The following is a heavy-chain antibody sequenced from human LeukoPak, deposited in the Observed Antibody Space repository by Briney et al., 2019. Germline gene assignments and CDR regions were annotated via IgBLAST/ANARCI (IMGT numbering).Heavy chain of an antibody. D-gene: IGHD6-6*01. CDR2: ISYDGSNK. CDR1: GFTFSSYA. V-gene: IGHV3-30*01. J-gene: IGHJ1*01. Sequence: GGSLRLSCAASGFTFSSYAMHWVRQAPGKGLEWVAVISYDGSNKYYADSVKGRFTISKDNSKNTLYLQMNSLRAEDTAVYYCARDFSAARAVQHWGQGTLVTVSS. CDR3: ARDFSAARAVQH.